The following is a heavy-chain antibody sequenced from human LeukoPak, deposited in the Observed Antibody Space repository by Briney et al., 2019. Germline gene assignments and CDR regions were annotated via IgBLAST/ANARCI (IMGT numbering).Heavy chain of an antibody. CDR2: IYSGGSA. D-gene: IGHD6-19*01. CDR1: GFTFSSYW. Sequence: GGSLRLSCAASGFTFSSYWMSWVRQAPGKGLEWVSVIYSGGSAYYADSVKGRFTISRDNSKNTLYLQMNSLRAEDTAVYYCAKEPATRWLATFDYWGQGTLVTVSS. V-gene: IGHV3-66*01. CDR3: AKEPATRWLATFDY. J-gene: IGHJ4*02.